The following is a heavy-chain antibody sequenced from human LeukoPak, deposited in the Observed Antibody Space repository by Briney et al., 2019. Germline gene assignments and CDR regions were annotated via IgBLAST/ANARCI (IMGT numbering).Heavy chain of an antibody. D-gene: IGHD1-1*01. Sequence: GGSLRLSCGASGFTFSSYSMIWVRQAPGKGLEWVSSISSSSSYIYYADSVKGRFTISRDNAKNSLYLQMNSLRAEDTAVYYCARDGQGTYFDYWGQGTLVTVSS. J-gene: IGHJ4*02. CDR1: GFTFSSYS. CDR3: ARDGQGTYFDY. CDR2: ISSSSSYI. V-gene: IGHV3-21*01.